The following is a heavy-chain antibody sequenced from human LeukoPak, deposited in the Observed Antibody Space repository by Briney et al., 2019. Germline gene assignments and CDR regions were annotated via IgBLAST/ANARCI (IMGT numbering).Heavy chain of an antibody. CDR1: GFTFSNYW. V-gene: IGHV3-74*01. J-gene: IGHJ4*02. CDR2: INSDGINT. D-gene: IGHD6-19*01. Sequence: GGSLRLSCAASGFTFSNYWMHWVRQAPGKGLVWVSRINSDGINTSYADSVKGRFTISRDNAKNSLYLQMNSLRAEDTAVYYCARDVQQWLRGNFDYWGQGTLVTVSS. CDR3: ARDVQQWLRGNFDY.